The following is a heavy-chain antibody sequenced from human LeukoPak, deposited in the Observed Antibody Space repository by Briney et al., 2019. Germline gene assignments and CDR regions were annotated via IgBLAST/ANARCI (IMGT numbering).Heavy chain of an antibody. CDR2: IYYSGST. CDR3: ARGCSSTSCDPYYYYAMDV. V-gene: IGHV4-59*01. J-gene: IGHJ6*02. Sequence: SETLSLTCTVSGGSLSSYYWNWIRQPPGKALEWIGDIYYSGSTNYNPSLKSRVTISVDTSKNQFSLKLSSVTAADTAVYYCARGCSSTSCDPYYYYAMDVWGQGTTVTVSS. D-gene: IGHD2-2*01. CDR1: GGSLSSYY.